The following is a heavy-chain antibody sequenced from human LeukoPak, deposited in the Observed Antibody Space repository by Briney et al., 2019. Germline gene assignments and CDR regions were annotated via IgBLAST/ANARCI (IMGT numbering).Heavy chain of an antibody. Sequence: PSETLSLTCTVSGGSISSYYWSWIRQPPGKGLGWIGYIYYSGSTNYNPSLKSRVTISVDTSKNQFSLKLSSVTAADTAVYYCARDRKAGLFDYWGQGTLVTVSS. D-gene: IGHD1-14*01. CDR2: IYYSGST. V-gene: IGHV4-59*01. J-gene: IGHJ4*02. CDR3: ARDRKAGLFDY. CDR1: GGSISSYY.